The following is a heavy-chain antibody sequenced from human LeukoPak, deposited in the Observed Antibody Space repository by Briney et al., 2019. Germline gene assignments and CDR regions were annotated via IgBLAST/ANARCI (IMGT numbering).Heavy chain of an antibody. CDR3: AKSFYDSGGYYGIIDY. CDR1: GFTFNSYS. J-gene: IGHJ4*02. V-gene: IGHV3-30*18. D-gene: IGHD3-22*01. Sequence: PGGSLRLSCAASGFTFNSYSMYWVRQAPGKGLEWVAVISYDGSNKYYADSVKGRFTISRDNSKNTPHLQMNSLRVEDAAVYYCAKSFYDSGGYYGIIDYWGQGTLVTVSS. CDR2: ISYDGSNK.